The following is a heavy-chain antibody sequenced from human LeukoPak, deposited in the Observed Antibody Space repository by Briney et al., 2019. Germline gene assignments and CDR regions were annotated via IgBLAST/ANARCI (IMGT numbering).Heavy chain of an antibody. CDR2: IKSNADGGTP. V-gene: IGHV3-15*01. Sequence: GGSLRLSCAASGFSFMNAWMIWVRQAPGKGLEWVGRIKSNADGGTPDYAAPARGRFTISRDDSKDTLYLQMNSLKTEDTAVYYCTTFYHEYSPYWGRGTLVTVSS. J-gene: IGHJ4*02. CDR1: GFSFMNAW. D-gene: IGHD2/OR15-2a*01. CDR3: TTFYHEYSPY.